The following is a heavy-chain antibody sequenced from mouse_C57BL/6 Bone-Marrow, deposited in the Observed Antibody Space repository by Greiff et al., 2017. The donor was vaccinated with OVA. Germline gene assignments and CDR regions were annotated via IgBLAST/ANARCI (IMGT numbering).Heavy chain of an antibody. Sequence: EVKLQESGPGLVKPSQSLSLTCSVTGYSITSGYYWNWIRQFPGNKLEWMGYISYDGSNNYNPSLKNRISITRDTSKNQFFLKLNSVTTEDTATYYCARAWLRAMDYWGQGTSVTVSS. CDR2: ISYDGSN. J-gene: IGHJ4*01. CDR1: GYSITSGYY. V-gene: IGHV3-6*01. D-gene: IGHD2-2*01. CDR3: ARAWLRAMDY.